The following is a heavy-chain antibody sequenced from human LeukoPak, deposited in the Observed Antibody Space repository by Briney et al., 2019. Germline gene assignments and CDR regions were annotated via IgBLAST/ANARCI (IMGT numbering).Heavy chain of an antibody. J-gene: IGHJ6*02. Sequence: SETLSLTCNVSGGSFSGFYWNWIRQSPGKGLEWIGEINHSSSTNYSPSLKNRITISLDTSKNQFSLKLASVTAADTAVYYCARDASYYYGLDVWGQGTTVTVSS. CDR2: INHSSST. CDR3: ARDASYYYGLDV. CDR1: GGSFSGFY. V-gene: IGHV4-34*01.